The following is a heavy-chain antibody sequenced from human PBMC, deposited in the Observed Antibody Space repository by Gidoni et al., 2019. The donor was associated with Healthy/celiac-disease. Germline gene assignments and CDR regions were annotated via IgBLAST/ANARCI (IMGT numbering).Heavy chain of an antibody. CDR1: GGSISSYY. CDR2: IYYSGST. Sequence: QVQLQESGPGLVKTSETLSLTCTVAGGSISSYYWSWIRQPPGKGLEWGGYIYYSGSTNYNPSLKSRVTISVDTSKNQFSLKLSSVTAADTAVYYWARGGGDSRGRYYFDYWGQGTLVTVSS. D-gene: IGHD2-21*02. CDR3: ARGGGDSRGRYYFDY. J-gene: IGHJ4*02. V-gene: IGHV4-59*01.